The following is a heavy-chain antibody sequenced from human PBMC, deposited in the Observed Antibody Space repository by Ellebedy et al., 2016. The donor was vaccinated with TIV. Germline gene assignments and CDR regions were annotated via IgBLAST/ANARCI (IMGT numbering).Heavy chain of an antibody. D-gene: IGHD4-17*01. CDR3: ARRASYGDYAVQVNPWFDP. J-gene: IGHJ5*02. CDR1: GFNFRSYW. CDR2: IRQEGDEI. Sequence: HLGGSLRLSCAASGFNFRSYWMAWVRQAPGKGLEWVAKIRQEGDEIYYVESVKGRFTISRDNAKNSLFLQMNSLRVEDTAVYYCARRASYGDYAVQVNPWFDPWGQGTLVTVSS. V-gene: IGHV3-7*01.